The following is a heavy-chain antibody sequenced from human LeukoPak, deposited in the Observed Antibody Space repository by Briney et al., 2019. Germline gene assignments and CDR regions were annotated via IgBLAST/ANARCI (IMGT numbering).Heavy chain of an antibody. CDR1: GGSISSRSYY. CDR3: ARHVRDSSGYYRDWYFDL. D-gene: IGHD3-22*01. CDR2: IYYSGST. J-gene: IGHJ2*01. V-gene: IGHV4-39*01. Sequence: SETLSLTCTVSGGSISSRSYYWGWIRQPPGKGLEWIGSIYYSGSTFYNPSLKSRITISADASKNQFSLKLSSVTAADTAVYYCARHVRDSSGYYRDWYFDLWGRGTLVTVSS.